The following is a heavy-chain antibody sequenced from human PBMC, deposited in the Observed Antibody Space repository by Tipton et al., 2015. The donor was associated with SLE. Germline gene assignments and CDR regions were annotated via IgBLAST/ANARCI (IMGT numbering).Heavy chain of an antibody. Sequence: TLSLTCTVSGGSISSYYWSWIRQPPGKGLEWIGYIYYSGSTNYNPSLKSRVTISEDTSKNQFSLKLSSVTAADTAVYYCARASYYYDSSGYYLIDYWGQGTLVTVSS. CDR1: GGSISSYY. V-gene: IGHV4-59*12. J-gene: IGHJ4*02. D-gene: IGHD3-22*01. CDR3: ARASYYYDSSGYYLIDY. CDR2: IYYSGST.